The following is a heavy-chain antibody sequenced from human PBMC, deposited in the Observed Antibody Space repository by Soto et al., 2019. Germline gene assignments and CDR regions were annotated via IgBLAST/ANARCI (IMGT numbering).Heavy chain of an antibody. Sequence: QVQLVESGGGVVQPGRSLRLSCAASGFTFSSYGMHWVRQAPGKGLEWVAVIWYDGSNKYYADSVKGRFTISRDNSKNTVYLQMNSLRAEDTAVYYCARLTVTYYYYMDVWGKGTTVTVSS. CDR3: ARLTVTYYYYMDV. D-gene: IGHD4-4*01. V-gene: IGHV3-33*01. J-gene: IGHJ6*03. CDR1: GFTFSSYG. CDR2: IWYDGSNK.